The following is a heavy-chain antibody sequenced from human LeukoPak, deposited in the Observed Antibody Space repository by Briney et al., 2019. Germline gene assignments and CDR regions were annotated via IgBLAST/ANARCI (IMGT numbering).Heavy chain of an antibody. V-gene: IGHV5-51*01. CDR3: ARQTRGWVKNYYYMDV. CDR2: IYPGDSDT. D-gene: IGHD6-19*01. Sequence: GESLKISCKGSGYSFTTYWIGWVRPMPGKGLEWMGIIYPGDSDTRYSPSFQGQVTISADKSISTAYLQWSSLKASDTAMYYCARQTRGWVKNYYYMDVWGKGTTVTVSS. CDR1: GYSFTTYW. J-gene: IGHJ6*03.